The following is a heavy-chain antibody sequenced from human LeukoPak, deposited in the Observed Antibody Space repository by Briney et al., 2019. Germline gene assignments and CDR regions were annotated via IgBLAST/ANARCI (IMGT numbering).Heavy chain of an antibody. D-gene: IGHD6-13*01. Sequence: GASVKVSFKASGYTFTNFYMHWVRQAPGQGPEWMGRIDPSGGGTYYAQKFQGRVTMTRDTSTSTVYMELSSLRSEDTAVYYCARDLYSSSRTTGAFDIWGQGTMVTVSS. CDR2: IDPSGGGT. V-gene: IGHV1-46*01. CDR3: ARDLYSSSRTTGAFDI. CDR1: GYTFTNFY. J-gene: IGHJ3*02.